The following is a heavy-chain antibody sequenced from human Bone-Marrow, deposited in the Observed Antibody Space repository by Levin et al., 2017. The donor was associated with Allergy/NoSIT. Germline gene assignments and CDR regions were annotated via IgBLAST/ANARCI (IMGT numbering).Heavy chain of an antibody. J-gene: IGHJ5*02. CDR3: ARGIPAIVSGPGWFDP. CDR2: IYSSGST. CDR1: GDSISSGTYY. D-gene: IGHD6-25*01. Sequence: SQTLSLTCSVSGDSISSGTYYWSWIRQPAGKELEWIGRIYSSGSTYYNPSLRSRVTISMDTSKNQFSLRLTSVTAADTAVYYCARGIPAIVSGPGWFDPWGQGTLVTVSS. V-gene: IGHV4-61*02.